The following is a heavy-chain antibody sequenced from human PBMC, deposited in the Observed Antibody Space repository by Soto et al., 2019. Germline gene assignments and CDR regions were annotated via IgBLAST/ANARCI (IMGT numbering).Heavy chain of an antibody. CDR3: ASGAYEH. D-gene: IGHD3-22*01. CDR2: ISSGSSYI. J-gene: IGHJ4*02. CDR1: GFTFTTYS. V-gene: IGHV3-21*01. Sequence: EVQLVESGGGLVKPGGSLRLSCAASGFTFTTYSMNWVRQAPGKGLEWVSSISSGSSYIYYADSVKGRFTISRDNAKNSLYLQMNSLRGEDTALYYCASGAYEHWGQGTLVTVSS.